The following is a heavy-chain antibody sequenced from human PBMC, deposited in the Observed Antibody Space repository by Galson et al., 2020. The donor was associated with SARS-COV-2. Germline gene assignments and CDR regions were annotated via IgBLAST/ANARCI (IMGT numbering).Heavy chain of an antibody. CDR1: GFTFSTYS. D-gene: IGHD6-13*01. CDR3: ARGSPYSFTWDQVDY. J-gene: IGHJ4*02. V-gene: IGHV3-21*01. CDR2: ISTGSSYI. Sequence: GESLKISCAASGFTFSTYSMHWVRQAPGKGLEWVSSISTGSSYIYYADSVKGRFTLSRDNAKNSLSLQMNSLRAEDTAVYYCARGSPYSFTWDQVDYWGQGTLVTVSS.